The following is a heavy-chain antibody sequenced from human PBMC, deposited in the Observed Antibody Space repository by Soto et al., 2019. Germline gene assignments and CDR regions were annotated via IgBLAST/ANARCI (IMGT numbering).Heavy chain of an antibody. D-gene: IGHD2-15*01. J-gene: IGHJ4*02. V-gene: IGHV1-8*01. Sequence: ASVKVSCKASGYSFTSYDINWVRQATGQGLEWIGWMNPNSGNTAYAQKFQGRVTMTRDTSISTAYLDLSSLRSEDTAVYYCARACGGSCYGSFDYWGQGNLVTVSS. CDR2: MNPNSGNT. CDR3: ARACGGSCYGSFDY. CDR1: GYSFTSYD.